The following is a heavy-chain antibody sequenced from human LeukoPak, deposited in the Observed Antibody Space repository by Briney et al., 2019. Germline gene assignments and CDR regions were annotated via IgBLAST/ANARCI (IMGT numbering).Heavy chain of an antibody. CDR3: ARSDSGYDYNWFDP. J-gene: IGHJ5*02. Sequence: ASVKVSCKASGGTFSSYAISWVRQAPGQGLEWMGGITPIFGTANYAQKFQGRVTITADESTSTAYMELSSLRSEDTAVYYCARSDSGYDYNWFDPWGQGTLVTVSS. CDR1: GGTFSSYA. D-gene: IGHD5-12*01. CDR2: ITPIFGTA. V-gene: IGHV1-69*13.